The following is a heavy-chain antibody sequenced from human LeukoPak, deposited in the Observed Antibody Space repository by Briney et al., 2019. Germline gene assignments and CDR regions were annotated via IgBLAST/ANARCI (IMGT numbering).Heavy chain of an antibody. CDR2: ISNSSTYI. D-gene: IGHD1-1*01. Sequence: GGSLRLSCAASGFTFSSYSMNWVRQAPGKGLEWVSSISNSSTYIYYADSVKGRFTISRDNAKNSLYLQMNSLRAEDTSVYYCARGDNVRAYYYGVDVWGQGTTVTVSS. CDR1: GFTFSSYS. J-gene: IGHJ6*02. CDR3: ARGDNVRAYYYGVDV. V-gene: IGHV3-21*01.